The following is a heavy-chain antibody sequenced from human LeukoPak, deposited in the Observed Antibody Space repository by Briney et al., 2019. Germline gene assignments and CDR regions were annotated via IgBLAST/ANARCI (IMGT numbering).Heavy chain of an antibody. CDR1: GFTLSSYW. Sequence: GGSLRLSCAASGFTLSSYWMSWVRQAPGKGLEWVANIKQDGSEKYYVDSVKGRFTISRDNAKNSLYLQMNSLRAEDTAVYYCARGTPRKVYYYDSSGYYSSSFDYWGQGTLVTVSS. CDR2: IKQDGSEK. J-gene: IGHJ4*02. CDR3: ARGTPRKVYYYDSSGYYSSSFDY. D-gene: IGHD3-22*01. V-gene: IGHV3-7*01.